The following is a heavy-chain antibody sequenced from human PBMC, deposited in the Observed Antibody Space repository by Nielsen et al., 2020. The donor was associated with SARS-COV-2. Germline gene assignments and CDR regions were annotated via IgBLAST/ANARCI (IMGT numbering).Heavy chain of an antibody. CDR2: ISYDGSNK. J-gene: IGHJ3*02. CDR1: GFTFSSYG. Sequence: GESLKISCAASGFTFSSYGMHWVRQAPGKGLEWVAVISYDGSNKYYADSVKGRFTISRDNAKNSLYLQMNSLRAEDTAVYYCAREGEDYYDSSWDAFDIWGQGTMVTVSS. D-gene: IGHD3-22*01. CDR3: AREGEDYYDSSWDAFDI. V-gene: IGHV3-30*03.